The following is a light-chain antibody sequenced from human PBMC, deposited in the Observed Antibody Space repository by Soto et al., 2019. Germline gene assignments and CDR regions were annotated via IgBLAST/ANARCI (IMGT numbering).Light chain of an antibody. Sequence: EIVMTQSPATLSVSPGEKATNSCRASQSVSSNLAWYQQKPGQAPRLLIYGASTRATGIPARFSGSGSGTEFTLTISILQSEDFAVYYCQQYNNWRTFGQGTKV. J-gene: IGKJ1*01. CDR3: QQYNNWRT. V-gene: IGKV3-15*01. CDR2: GAS. CDR1: QSVSSN.